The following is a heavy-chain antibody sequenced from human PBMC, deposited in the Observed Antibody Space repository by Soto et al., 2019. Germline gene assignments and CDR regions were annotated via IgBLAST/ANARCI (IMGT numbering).Heavy chain of an antibody. V-gene: IGHV1-8*01. CDR2: MNPNSGNT. J-gene: IGHJ6*02. CDR3: ASGSGSFNYYYYGMDV. Sequence: GASVKVSCKASGYTFTSYDINWVRQATGQGLEWMGWMNPNSGNTGYAQKSQGRVTMTRNTSISTAYMELSSLRSEDTAVYYCASGSGSFNYYYYGMDVWGQGTTVTVSS. CDR1: GYTFTSYD. D-gene: IGHD3-10*01.